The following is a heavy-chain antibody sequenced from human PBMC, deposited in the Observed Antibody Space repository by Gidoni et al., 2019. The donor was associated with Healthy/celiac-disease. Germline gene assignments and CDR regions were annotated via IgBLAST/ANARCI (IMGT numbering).Heavy chain of an antibody. CDR3: ARGGYCSGGSCYYFDY. V-gene: IGHV4-34*01. J-gene: IGHJ4*02. CDR1: GGSFSGYY. Sequence: QVQLQQWGAGLLKPSETLSLTCAVYGGSFSGYYWSWIRQPPGKGLEWIGEINHSGSTNYNPSLKSRVTISVDMSKNQFSLKLSSVTAADTAVYYCARGGYCSGGSCYYFDYWGQGTLVTVSS. D-gene: IGHD2-15*01. CDR2: INHSGST.